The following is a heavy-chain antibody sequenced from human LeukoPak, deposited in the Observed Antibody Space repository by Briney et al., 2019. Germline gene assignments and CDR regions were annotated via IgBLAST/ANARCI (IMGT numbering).Heavy chain of an antibody. V-gene: IGHV3-74*01. Sequence: QPGGSLRLSCAASGFTFSSYWMHWVRQAPGKGLVWVSRITSDGSTTSYGDSVKGRFTISRDNAKNTLYLQMNSLRVEDTAVYYCARGNSHAFDIWGQGTMVTASS. CDR1: GFTFSSYW. J-gene: IGHJ3*02. D-gene: IGHD3-10*01. CDR3: ARGNSHAFDI. CDR2: ITSDGSTT.